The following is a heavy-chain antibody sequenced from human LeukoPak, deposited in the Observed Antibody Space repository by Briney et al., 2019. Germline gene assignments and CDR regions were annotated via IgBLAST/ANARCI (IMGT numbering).Heavy chain of an antibody. V-gene: IGHV4-39*01. D-gene: IGHD5/OR15-5a*01. J-gene: IGHJ4*02. Sequence: SETLSLTCTVSGGSISSSSYYWGWIRQPPGKGLEWIGSIYYSGSTYYNPSLKSRVTISVDTSKNQFSLKLSSVTAADTAVYYCFSVFSSNFDYGAQGTLVTFSS. CDR3: FSVFSSNFDY. CDR2: IYYSGST. CDR1: GGSISSSSYY.